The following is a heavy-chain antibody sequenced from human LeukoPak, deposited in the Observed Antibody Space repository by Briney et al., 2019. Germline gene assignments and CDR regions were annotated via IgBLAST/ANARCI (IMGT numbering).Heavy chain of an antibody. CDR3: SMIKEV. D-gene: IGHD3-22*01. Sequence: QPGGSLRLSCAASGFTFSNNWMHWVRQAPGKGLVWVSRINSDGRTTAYADSVKGRFTISRDNAKNTLYLQMNSLRAEDTAVYYCSMIKEVWGQGTLVTVSS. CDR2: INSDGRTT. V-gene: IGHV3-74*01. J-gene: IGHJ4*02. CDR1: GFTFSNNW.